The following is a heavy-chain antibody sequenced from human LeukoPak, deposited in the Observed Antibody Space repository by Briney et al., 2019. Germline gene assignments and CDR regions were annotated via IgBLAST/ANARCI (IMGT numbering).Heavy chain of an antibody. CDR1: GGSISSSRYY. CDR2: SYTSGST. D-gene: IGHD1-26*01. CDR3: ARLGSGSYYDSGGQLGY. V-gene: IGHV4-61*02. J-gene: IGHJ4*02. Sequence: PWETLSLTCTVSGGSISSSRYYWGWIRQPPGKGLEWIGRSYTSGSTNYNPSLKSLVIISIATSKTHFSLKLSSVTAADTAVYYCARLGSGSYYDSGGQLGYWGQGTLITVSS.